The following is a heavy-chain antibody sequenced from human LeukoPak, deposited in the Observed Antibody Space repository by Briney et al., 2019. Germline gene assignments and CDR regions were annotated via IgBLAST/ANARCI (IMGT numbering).Heavy chain of an antibody. CDR3: ARDSELYHYGSSGLDAFDI. D-gene: IGHD3-22*01. CDR2: INPNSGGT. V-gene: IGHV1-2*02. J-gene: IGHJ3*02. CDR1: GYTFTGYY. Sequence: ASVKVSCKASGYTFTGYYMHWVRQAPGQGLEWMGWINPNSGGTNYAQKFQGRVTMTRDTSISTAYMELSRLRSDDTAVYYCARDSELYHYGSSGLDAFDIWGQGTMVTVSS.